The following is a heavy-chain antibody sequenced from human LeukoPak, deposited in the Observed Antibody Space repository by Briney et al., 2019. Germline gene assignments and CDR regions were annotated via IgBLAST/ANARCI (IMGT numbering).Heavy chain of an antibody. CDR2: IIPILGIA. J-gene: IGHJ3*02. CDR3: ARVGTGTTYAFDI. D-gene: IGHD1-1*01. V-gene: IGHV1-69*02. Sequence: SVKVSCKASGGTFSSYTISWVRQAPGQRLEWMGRIIPILGIANYAQKFQGRVTITADKSTSTAYMELSSLRSEDTAVYYCARVGTGTTYAFDIWGQGTMVTVSS. CDR1: GGTFSSYT.